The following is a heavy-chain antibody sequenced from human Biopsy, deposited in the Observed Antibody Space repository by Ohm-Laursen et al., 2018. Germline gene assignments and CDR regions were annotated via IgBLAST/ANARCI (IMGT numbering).Heavy chain of an antibody. V-gene: IGHV1-2*02. D-gene: IGHD3-22*01. CDR1: GYTFTGYH. Sequence: SVKVSCKASGYTFTGYHVHWVRQAPGQGLGWMGWINAKTGDTNYAQKFQGRVTMTRDTSISTAYVDLSSLRSDDTAVYYCTRGGYYYNSLAYYYWFDPWGQGTLVTVSS. CDR2: INAKTGDT. J-gene: IGHJ5*02. CDR3: TRGGYYYNSLAYYYWFDP.